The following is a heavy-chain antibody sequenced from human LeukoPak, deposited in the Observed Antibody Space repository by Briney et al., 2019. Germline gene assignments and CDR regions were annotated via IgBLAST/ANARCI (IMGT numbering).Heavy chain of an antibody. CDR1: GGSISSNSYY. D-gene: IGHD3-10*01. V-gene: IGHV4-39*07. Sequence: SETLSLTCTVSGGSISSNSYYWGWIRQSPGKGLEWIANIYYSGSTYYNPSLKSRVTISVDTSKSQFSLELSSVTAADTAIYYYARVSDSRAVGPFDYWGQGTLVTASS. CDR2: IYYSGST. J-gene: IGHJ4*02. CDR3: ARVSDSRAVGPFDY.